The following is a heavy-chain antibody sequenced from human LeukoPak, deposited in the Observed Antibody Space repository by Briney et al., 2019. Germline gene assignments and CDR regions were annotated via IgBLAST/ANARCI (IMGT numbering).Heavy chain of an antibody. V-gene: IGHV1-2*02. CDR2: INPNSGGT. J-gene: IGHJ6*03. Sequence: AASVKVSCKASGYTFTGYYMHWVRQAPGQGLEWMGWINPNSGGTNYAQKFQGRVTMTRDTSISTAYMELSRLRSDDTAVYYCARERDIVATWYYYYMDVWGKGTTVTVSS. D-gene: IGHD5-12*01. CDR3: ARERDIVATWYYYYMDV. CDR1: GYTFTGYY.